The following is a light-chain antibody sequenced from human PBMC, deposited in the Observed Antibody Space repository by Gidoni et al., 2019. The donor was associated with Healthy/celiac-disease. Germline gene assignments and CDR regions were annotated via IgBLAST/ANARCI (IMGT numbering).Light chain of an antibody. CDR1: SSNIGNNY. CDR3: GTWDSSLSADV. CDR2: DNN. V-gene: IGLV1-51*01. Sequence: QSVFTQPPSVSAAPGQKVTISCSGSSSNIGNNYVSWYQQLPGTAPKLLIYDNNKRPSGIPDRFSGSKSGTSATLGITGLQTGDEADYYCGTWDSSLSADVFGGGTKLTVL. J-gene: IGLJ2*01.